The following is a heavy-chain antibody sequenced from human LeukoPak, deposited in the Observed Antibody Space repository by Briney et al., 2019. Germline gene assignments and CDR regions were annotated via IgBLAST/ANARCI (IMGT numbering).Heavy chain of an antibody. Sequence: GGSLRLSCAASGFTFSSYSMNWVRQAPGKGLEWVSSISSSSSYIYYADSVKGRFTISRDNAKNSLYLQMNSLRAEDTAVYYCAREWAPIAAAGIDYWGQGTLVTVSS. CDR1: GFTFSSYS. D-gene: IGHD6-13*01. V-gene: IGHV3-21*01. CDR3: AREWAPIAAAGIDY. J-gene: IGHJ4*02. CDR2: ISSSSSYI.